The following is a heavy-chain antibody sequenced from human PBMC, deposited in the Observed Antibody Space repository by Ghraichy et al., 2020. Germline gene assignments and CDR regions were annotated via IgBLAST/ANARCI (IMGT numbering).Heavy chain of an antibody. V-gene: IGHV4-30-2*01. D-gene: IGHD3-16*02. CDR1: GGSISSGGYS. Sequence: SETLSLTCAVSGGSISSGGYSWSWIRQPPGKGLEWIGYIYHSGSTYYNPSLKSRVTISVDRSKNQFSLKLSSVTAADTAVYYCARGEIMITFGGVIVHDAFDIWGQGTMVTVSS. J-gene: IGHJ3*02. CDR3: ARGEIMITFGGVIVHDAFDI. CDR2: IYHSGST.